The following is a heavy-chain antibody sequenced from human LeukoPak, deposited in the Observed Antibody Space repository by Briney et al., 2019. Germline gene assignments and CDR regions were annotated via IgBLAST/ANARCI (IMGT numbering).Heavy chain of an antibody. V-gene: IGHV1-69*13. D-gene: IGHD1-26*01. J-gene: IGHJ6*02. CDR2: IIPIFGTA. Sequence: GASVKVSCKASGGTFSSYAISWVRQAPGQGLEWMGGIIPIFGTANYAQKFQGRVTITADESTSTAYMELSSLRSEDTAVYYCASVGGSYSYYYYYGMDVWGQGTTVTVSS. CDR3: ASVGGSYSYYYYYGMDV. CDR1: GGTFSSYA.